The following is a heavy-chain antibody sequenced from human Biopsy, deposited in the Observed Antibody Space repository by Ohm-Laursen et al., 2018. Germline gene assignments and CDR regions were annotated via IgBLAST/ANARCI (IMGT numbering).Heavy chain of an antibody. V-gene: IGHV1-69*13. CDR3: ASSDGRSGFDY. Sequence: GASVKVSCKASGGTFTMFPISWVCQAPGQGLEWMGAILPFYGTTNFAQKFQGRVTLTADGSTSTAYMELSSLRSEDTGVYYCASSDGRSGFDYWGQGTLVTVSS. D-gene: IGHD3-10*01. CDR1: GGTFTMFP. CDR2: ILPFYGTT. J-gene: IGHJ4*02.